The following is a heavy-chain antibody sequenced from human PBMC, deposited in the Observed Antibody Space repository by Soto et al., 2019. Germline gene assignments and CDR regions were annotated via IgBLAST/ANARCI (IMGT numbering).Heavy chain of an antibody. Sequence: SETLSLTCAVYGGSFSGYYWSWIRQPPGKGLEWIGEINHSGSTNYNPSLKSRVTISVDTSKNQFSLKLSSVTAADTAVYYCARGLPTVTTNGELGNPWGQGTLVTVSS. J-gene: IGHJ5*02. CDR3: ARGLPTVTTNGELGNP. CDR1: GGSFSGYY. CDR2: INHSGST. D-gene: IGHD4-17*01. V-gene: IGHV4-34*01.